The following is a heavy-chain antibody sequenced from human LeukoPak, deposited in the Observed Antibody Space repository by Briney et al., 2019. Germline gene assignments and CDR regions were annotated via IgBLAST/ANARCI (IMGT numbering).Heavy chain of an antibody. CDR3: TAIYQNFDY. J-gene: IGHJ4*02. V-gene: IGHV3-73*01. CDR1: GFTFSGSA. Sequence: GGSLRLSCEASGFTFSGSAMHWVRQASGKGLEWVGRIRSKANSYATAYAASVKGRFTISRDDSKNTAYLQMNSLKTEDTAVYYCTAIYQNFDYWGQGTLVTVSS. CDR2: IRSKANSYAT. D-gene: IGHD2-2*01.